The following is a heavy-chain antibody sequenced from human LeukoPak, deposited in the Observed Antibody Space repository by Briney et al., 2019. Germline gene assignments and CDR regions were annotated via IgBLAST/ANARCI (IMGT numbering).Heavy chain of an antibody. D-gene: IGHD3-10*01. CDR2: IYDTGTPT. V-gene: IGHV4-59*01. CDR3: ARLGPNYFDY. Sequence: PSETLSLTCTVSGGSISGFVWSWIRQPPGEGLDYIGFIYDTGTPTNYNPLLKSRVTISVDTSKNQFSLKLSSVTAADTAVYYCARLGPNYFDYWGQGTLVTVSS. CDR1: GGSISGFV. J-gene: IGHJ4*02.